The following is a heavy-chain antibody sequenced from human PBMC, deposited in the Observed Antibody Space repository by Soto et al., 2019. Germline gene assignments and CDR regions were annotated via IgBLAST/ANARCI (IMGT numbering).Heavy chain of an antibody. CDR2: INHSGST. V-gene: IGHV4-34*01. Sequence: PSGTLFPTCAFRGGSFSCYFWGWIRPPPGKGLEWIGEINHSGSTNYNPSLKSRVTISVDTSKNQFSLKLSSVTAADTAVYYCARDPHLRYFSGYDKDYWGQGTLVTVSS. CDR1: GGSFSCYF. D-gene: IGHD5-12*01. J-gene: IGHJ4*02. CDR3: ARDPHLRYFSGYDKDY.